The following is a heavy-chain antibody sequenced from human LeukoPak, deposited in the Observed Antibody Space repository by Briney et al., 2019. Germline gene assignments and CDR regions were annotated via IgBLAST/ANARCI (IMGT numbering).Heavy chain of an antibody. CDR3: ARDRGYSSSWYAFDP. CDR1: GFTFSSYS. D-gene: IGHD6-13*01. V-gene: IGHV3-21*01. J-gene: IGHJ5*02. CDR2: VSTGSNYI. Sequence: PGGSLRLSCTASGFTFSSYSLNWVRQAPGKGLEWVSSVSTGSNYIYYADSVKGRFTISRDNAKNSLYLQMNSLRAEDTAVYYCARDRGYSSSWYAFDPWGQGTLVTVSS.